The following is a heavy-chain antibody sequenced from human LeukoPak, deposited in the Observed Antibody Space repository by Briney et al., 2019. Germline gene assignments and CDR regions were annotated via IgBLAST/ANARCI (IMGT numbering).Heavy chain of an antibody. CDR3: AKGGVPADNNWFDP. J-gene: IGHJ5*02. Sequence: ASVKVSCKASGGTFSSYAISWVRQAPGQGLEWMGRIIPIFGTANYAQKFQGRVTITTDESTSTAYMELSSLRSEDTAVYYYAKGGVPADNNWFDPWGQGTLVTVSS. CDR2: IIPIFGTA. CDR1: GGTFSSYA. D-gene: IGHD2-2*01. V-gene: IGHV1-69*05.